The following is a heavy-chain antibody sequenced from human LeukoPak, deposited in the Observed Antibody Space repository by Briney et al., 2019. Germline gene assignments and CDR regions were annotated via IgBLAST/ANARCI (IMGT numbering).Heavy chain of an antibody. Sequence: GGSLGLSCAASGFTFSSFEMNWVRQVPGKGLERVSYIGRGGIDLYYADSVKGRFTVSRDNAKNSLFLQMNSLRAEDTAVYYCARGTYYFDSWGQGTLVTVSS. V-gene: IGHV3-48*03. CDR1: GFTFSSFE. J-gene: IGHJ4*02. CDR3: ARGTYYFDS. D-gene: IGHD1-7*01. CDR2: IGRGGIDL.